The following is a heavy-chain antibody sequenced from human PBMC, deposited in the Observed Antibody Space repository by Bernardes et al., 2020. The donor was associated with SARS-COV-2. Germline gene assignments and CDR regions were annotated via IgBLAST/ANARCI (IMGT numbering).Heavy chain of an antibody. CDR1: GGSISSSSYY. CDR3: ARGCYGDYDCYVDL. D-gene: IGHD4-17*01. Sequence: SESLSLTCTVSGGSISSSSYYWGWIRQPTGKGLEWIGSIYYSGITYYTPSLKSRVTISVDTSKNQFSLKLSPVTAADTAVYYCARGCYGDYDCYVDLWARGTLGTVS. CDR2: IYYSGIT. J-gene: IGHJ2*01. V-gene: IGHV4-39*01.